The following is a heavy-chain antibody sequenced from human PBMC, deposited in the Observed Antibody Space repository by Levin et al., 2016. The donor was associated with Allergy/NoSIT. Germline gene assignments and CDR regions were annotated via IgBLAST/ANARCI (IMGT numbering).Heavy chain of an antibody. CDR2: ISSSNSYM. CDR3: TRNYDSSGYYSHYYFDY. D-gene: IGHD3-22*01. J-gene: IGHJ4*02. Sequence: GESLKISCVASGFTFTSYSMNWVRQAPGKGLEWVSSISSSNSYMYYADSLKGRFTISRDNAKNSLYLQMNSLRAEDTAVYYCTRNYDSSGYYSHYYFDYWGQGTLVTVSS. CDR1: GFTFTSYS. V-gene: IGHV3-21*06.